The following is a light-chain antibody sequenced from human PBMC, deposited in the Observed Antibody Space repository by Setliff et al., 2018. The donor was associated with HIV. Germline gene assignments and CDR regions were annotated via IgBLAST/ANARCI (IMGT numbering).Light chain of an antibody. V-gene: IGLV2-14*03. CDR2: DVS. Sequence: QSALAQPASVSGSPGRSITISCTGTSSDVGGYNYVSWYRQHPGKAPKLMLYDVSNRPSGVSNRFSGSKSGNTASLTISELQAEDEADYYCSSYTSSTTLPYVFGTGTKVTVL. J-gene: IGLJ1*01. CDR1: SSDVGGYNY. CDR3: SSYTSSTTLPYV.